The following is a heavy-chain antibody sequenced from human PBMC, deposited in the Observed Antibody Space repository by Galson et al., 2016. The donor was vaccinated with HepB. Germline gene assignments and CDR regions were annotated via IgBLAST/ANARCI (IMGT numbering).Heavy chain of an antibody. V-gene: IGHV3-53*04. CDR2: IYSGGTT. Sequence: SLRLSCAASGFSVSSKYMNWVRQAPGKGLEWVSVIYSGGTTYYADSVQGRFTISRPNSKNTVYLEMNSLRGDDTAVYYCARASRRIGGYFDSWGQGTQVIVSS. J-gene: IGHJ4*02. CDR1: GFSVSSKY. CDR3: ARASRRIGGYFDS. D-gene: IGHD1-14*01.